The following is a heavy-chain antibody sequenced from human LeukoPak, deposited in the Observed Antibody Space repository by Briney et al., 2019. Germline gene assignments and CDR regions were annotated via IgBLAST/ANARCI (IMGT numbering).Heavy chain of an antibody. J-gene: IGHJ4*02. V-gene: IGHV3-48*01. CDR2: ILSNGATK. CDR3: ARTVSRYGRVGLFDS. CDR1: GLSFREYS. D-gene: IGHD3/OR15-3a*01. Sequence: GESLTLSCTPSGLSFREYSMHWVRHAPQKGLEWVSYILSNGATKYYAHSVKGRFSISRDNAKRSLYPKEDSLRGEDTSVFFFARTVSRYGRVGLFDSWGEGALVTVSS.